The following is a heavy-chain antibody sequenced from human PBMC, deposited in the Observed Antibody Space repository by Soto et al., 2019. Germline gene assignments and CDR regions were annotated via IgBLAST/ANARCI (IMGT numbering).Heavy chain of an antibody. CDR3: ASFQRWLQSDGMDV. D-gene: IGHD5-12*01. CDR2: IIPIFGTA. V-gene: IGHV1-69*13. J-gene: IGHJ6*02. Sequence: SVKVSCKASGGTFSSYAISWVRQAPGQGLEWMGGIIPIFGTANYAQKFQGRVTITADESTSTAYMELSSLRSEDTAVYYCASFQRWLQSDGMDVWGQGPTVTVSS. CDR1: GGTFSSYA.